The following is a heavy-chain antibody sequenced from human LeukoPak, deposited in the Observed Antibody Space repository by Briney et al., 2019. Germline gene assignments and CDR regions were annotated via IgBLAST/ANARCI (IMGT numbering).Heavy chain of an antibody. CDR3: ARELAAAGTVTIDY. CDR1: GGSISSYY. J-gene: IGHJ4*02. CDR2: IYYSGST. D-gene: IGHD6-13*01. V-gene: IGHV4-59*01. Sequence: SETLSLTCTVSGGSISSYYWSWIRQPPGKGLEWIGYIYYSGSTNYNPSLKSRVTISVDTSKNQFSLKLSSVTAADTAVYYCARELAAAGTVTIDYWGQGTLVTVSS.